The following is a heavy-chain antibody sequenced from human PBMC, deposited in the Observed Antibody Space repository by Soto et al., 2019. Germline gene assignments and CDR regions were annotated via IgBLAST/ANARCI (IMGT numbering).Heavy chain of an antibody. Sequence: PAGSLRLSCAASGFTFSSFGMHWVRQAPGKGLEWVAVISYDGSTKFYTDSVKGRLTIARDNSKNILYLQVNSLTIEDTAVFYCARLTSYTLNSYYGMDVWGQGTTVTV. CDR3: ARLTSYTLNSYYGMDV. CDR2: ISYDGSTK. J-gene: IGHJ6*02. D-gene: IGHD1-1*01. V-gene: IGHV3-30*03. CDR1: GFTFSSFG.